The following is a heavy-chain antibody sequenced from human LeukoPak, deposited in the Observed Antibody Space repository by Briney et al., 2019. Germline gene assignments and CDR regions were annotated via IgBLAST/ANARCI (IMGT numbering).Heavy chain of an antibody. Sequence: ASVKVSCKASGGTFSSYAISWVRQAPGQGLEWMGGIIPIFGTANYAQKFQGRVTITADESTSTAYMELSSLRSDDTAVYYCARVRGSSWSHDYWGQGTLVTVSS. CDR2: IIPIFGTA. J-gene: IGHJ4*02. CDR3: ARVRGSSWSHDY. CDR1: GGTFSSYA. V-gene: IGHV1-69*01. D-gene: IGHD6-13*01.